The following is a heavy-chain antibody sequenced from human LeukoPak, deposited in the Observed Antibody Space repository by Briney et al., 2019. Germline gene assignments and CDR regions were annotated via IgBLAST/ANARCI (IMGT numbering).Heavy chain of an antibody. CDR2: ISYDGSNK. Sequence: GRSLRLSCAASGFTFSSYGMHWVRQAPGKGLEWVAVISYDGSNKYYADSVKGRFTISRDNSKNTLYLQMSSLRAEDTAVYYCAKNWRNFYFDYWGQGTLVTVSS. CDR1: GFTFSSYG. V-gene: IGHV3-30*18. J-gene: IGHJ4*02. CDR3: AKNWRNFYFDY.